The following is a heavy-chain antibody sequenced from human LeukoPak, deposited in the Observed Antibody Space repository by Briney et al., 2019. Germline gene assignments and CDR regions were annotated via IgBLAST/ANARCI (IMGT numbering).Heavy chain of an antibody. CDR1: GGSISSYY. Sequence: SETLSLTCTVSGGSISSYYWSWIRQPPGKGLEWIGYIYYSGSTNYNPSLKSRVTISVDTSKNQFSLKLSSVTAADTAVYYCARVGCSSTSCYYDRWGQGTLVTVSS. CDR3: ARVGCSSTSCYYDR. J-gene: IGHJ5*02. CDR2: IYYSGST. V-gene: IGHV4-59*01. D-gene: IGHD2-2*01.